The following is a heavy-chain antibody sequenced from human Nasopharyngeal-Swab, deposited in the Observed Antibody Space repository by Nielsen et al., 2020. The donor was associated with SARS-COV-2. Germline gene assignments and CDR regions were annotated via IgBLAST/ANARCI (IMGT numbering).Heavy chain of an antibody. Sequence: SCAISGASVSIKSDGWNWIRQSPSRGLEWLGRTYYTSKWINDYAVSVKSRIIIYPDTSKNQFSLQLKSVTPEDTAVYFCARGWLRGGFDYWGQGTLVTVAS. J-gene: IGHJ4*02. CDR1: GASVSIKSDG. CDR2: TYYTSKWIN. CDR3: ARGWLRGGFDY. V-gene: IGHV6-1*01. D-gene: IGHD5-12*01.